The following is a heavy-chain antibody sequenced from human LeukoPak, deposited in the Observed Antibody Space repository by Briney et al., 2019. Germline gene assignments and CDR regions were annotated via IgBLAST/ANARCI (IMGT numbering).Heavy chain of an antibody. CDR3: ARLEYSSSSIPLGAFDI. V-gene: IGHV1-69*06. D-gene: IGHD6-6*01. CDR2: IIPIFGTA. Sequence: GASVKVSCKASGGIFRSYAISWVRQAPGQGLEWMGGIIPIFGTANYAQKFQGRVTITADKSTTTAYMELSSLRPEDTAVYYCARLEYSSSSIPLGAFDIWGQGTMVTVSS. J-gene: IGHJ3*02. CDR1: GGIFRSYA.